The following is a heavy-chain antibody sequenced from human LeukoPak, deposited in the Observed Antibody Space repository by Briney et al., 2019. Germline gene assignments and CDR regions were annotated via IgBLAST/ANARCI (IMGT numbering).Heavy chain of an antibody. CDR3: ARWVTGDYGDYFGY. V-gene: IGHV1-2*02. J-gene: IGHJ4*02. D-gene: IGHD4-17*01. CDR1: GYTFTSYD. CDR2: INPHSGGT. Sequence: ASVKVSCKASGYTFTSYDINWVRQAPGQGLEWMGWINPHSGGTNYAQKFQGRVTMTRDTSISTAYMELSSLRSDDTAVYFCARWVTGDYGDYFGYWGQGTLVTVSS.